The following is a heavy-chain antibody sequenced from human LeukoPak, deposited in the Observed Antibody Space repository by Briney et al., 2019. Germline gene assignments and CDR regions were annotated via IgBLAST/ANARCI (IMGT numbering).Heavy chain of an antibody. Sequence: ASVKVSCKVSGYTLTELSMHWVRQAPGKGLEWMGGFDPEDGETIYARKFQGRVTMTEDTSTDTAYMELSSLRSEDTAVYYCATSAAVGYYYYMDVWGKGTTVTVSS. CDR2: FDPEDGET. V-gene: IGHV1-24*01. CDR3: ATSAAVGYYYYMDV. J-gene: IGHJ6*03. D-gene: IGHD6-25*01. CDR1: GYTLTELS.